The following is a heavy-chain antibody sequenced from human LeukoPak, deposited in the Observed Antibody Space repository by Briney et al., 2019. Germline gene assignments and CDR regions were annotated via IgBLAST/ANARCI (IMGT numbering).Heavy chain of an antibody. CDR1: GGSISSGDFY. CDR3: ARDGGLYGLDV. CDR2: IYYSGTA. J-gene: IGHJ6*02. D-gene: IGHD2-15*01. V-gene: IGHV4-31*03. Sequence: SETLSLTCTVSGGSISSGDFYWSWVRQHPEKGLEWIGYIYYSGTAYYNPSLKSRVTMSVDTSKNQFSLKLDSVTAADTAVYYCARDGGLYGLDVWGQGTTVTVSS.